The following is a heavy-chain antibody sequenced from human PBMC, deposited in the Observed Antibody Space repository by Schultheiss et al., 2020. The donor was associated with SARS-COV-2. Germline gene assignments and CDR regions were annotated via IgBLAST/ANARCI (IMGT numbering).Heavy chain of an antibody. D-gene: IGHD2-8*02. CDR1: GFTFSSYA. J-gene: IGHJ4*02. Sequence: GGSLRLSCAASGFTFSSYAMHWVRQAPGKGLEWVAVISYDGINKHYTDSVKGRFTISRDNSKNTLYLQMDSLRADDTAVYYCARGPSTGGNDYWGQGTLVTVSS. CDR2: ISYDGINK. V-gene: IGHV3-30*04. CDR3: ARGPSTGGNDY.